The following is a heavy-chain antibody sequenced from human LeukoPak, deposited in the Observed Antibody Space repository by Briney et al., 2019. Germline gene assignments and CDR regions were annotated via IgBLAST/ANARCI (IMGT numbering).Heavy chain of an antibody. D-gene: IGHD6-13*01. CDR1: GYTFTGYY. Sequence: ASVKVSCKASGYTFTGYYMHWVRQAPGQGLEWMGWINPNSGGTNYAQKFQGRVTMTRDTSISTVYMELSSLRSEDTAVYYCAREGSSWYESRGEYWGQGTLVTVSS. CDR2: INPNSGGT. CDR3: AREGSSWYESRGEY. V-gene: IGHV1-2*02. J-gene: IGHJ4*02.